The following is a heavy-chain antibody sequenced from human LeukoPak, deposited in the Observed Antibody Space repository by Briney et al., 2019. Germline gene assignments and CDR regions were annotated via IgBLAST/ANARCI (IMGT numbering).Heavy chain of an antibody. CDR1: GGSISSYY. CDR3: AREVGLGGPYDY. J-gene: IGHJ4*02. V-gene: IGHV4-59*01. D-gene: IGHD3-16*01. CDR2: IYYSGST. Sequence: KPSETLSLTCTVSGGSISSYYWSWIRQPPGKGLEWIGYIYYSGSTNYNPSLKSRVTISVDTSKNQFSLKLSSVTAADTAVYYCAREVGLGGPYDYWGQGTLVTVSS.